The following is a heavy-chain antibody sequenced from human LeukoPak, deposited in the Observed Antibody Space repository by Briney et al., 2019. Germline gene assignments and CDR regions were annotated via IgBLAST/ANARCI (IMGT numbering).Heavy chain of an antibody. CDR3: VKYDDYHYNY. D-gene: IGHD4-17*01. CDR2: IKADGTAK. J-gene: IGHJ4*02. V-gene: IGHV3-7*03. Sequence: GGSLRLSCAASGFTISRYWMSWVRQAPGEGLEWVANIKADGTAKDYVDSVKGRFTISRDNAKNSLYLQMSSLRAEDTAVYYCVKYDDYHYNYWGQGTLVTCFS. CDR1: GFTISRYW.